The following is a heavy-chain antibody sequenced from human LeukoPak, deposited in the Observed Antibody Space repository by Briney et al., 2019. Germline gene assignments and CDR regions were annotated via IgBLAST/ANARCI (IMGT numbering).Heavy chain of an antibody. Sequence: SETLSLACTVSGGSISSYYWSWIRQPPGKGLEWIGYIYYSGSTNYNPSLKSRVTISVDTSKNQFSLKLSSVTAADTAVYYCARVDAWFGELFSWYFDLWGRGTLVTVSS. J-gene: IGHJ2*01. D-gene: IGHD3-10*01. CDR1: GGSISSYY. CDR2: IYYSGST. CDR3: ARVDAWFGELFSWYFDL. V-gene: IGHV4-59*01.